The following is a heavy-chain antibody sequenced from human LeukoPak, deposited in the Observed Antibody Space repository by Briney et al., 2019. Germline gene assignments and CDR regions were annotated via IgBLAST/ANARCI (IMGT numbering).Heavy chain of an antibody. Sequence: GGSLRLSCAASGFTFDDYAMHWVRQASGKGLEWVSGISWNSGSIGYADSVEGRFTISRDNAKNSLYLQMNSLRAEDTALYYCAKDISGSYYRYFDYWGQGTLVTVSS. CDR3: AKDISGSYYRYFDY. CDR1: GFTFDDYA. V-gene: IGHV3-9*01. J-gene: IGHJ4*02. D-gene: IGHD1-26*01. CDR2: ISWNSGSI.